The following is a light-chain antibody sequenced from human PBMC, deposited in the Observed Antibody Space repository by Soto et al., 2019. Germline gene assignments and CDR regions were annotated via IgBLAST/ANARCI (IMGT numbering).Light chain of an antibody. Sequence: DIVMTQSPLSLPVTPGEPASISCRSSRSILSSNGYNYLDWYVQRPGQSPQLLIYLASNPASGVPDSFSGSGYGTDFTLKISRVEAEDVGVYYCMQGLTTPLTFGGGTKVEI. CDR3: MQGLTTPLT. J-gene: IGKJ4*01. CDR2: LAS. CDR1: RSILSSNGYNY. V-gene: IGKV2-28*01.